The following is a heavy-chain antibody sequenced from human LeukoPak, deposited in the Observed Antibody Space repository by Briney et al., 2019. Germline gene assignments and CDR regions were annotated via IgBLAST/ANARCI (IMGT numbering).Heavy chain of an antibody. CDR2: INPNSGGT. CDR1: GYTFTGYF. CDR3: ARQELVDIVATTY. V-gene: IGHV1-2*02. J-gene: IGHJ4*02. D-gene: IGHD5-12*01. Sequence: GASVKVSCKASGYTFTGYFMHWVRQAPGQGLEWMGWINPNSGGTNYAQKFQGRVTMTRDTSISTAYMELSRLRSDDTAVYYCARQELVDIVATTYWGQGTLDTVSS.